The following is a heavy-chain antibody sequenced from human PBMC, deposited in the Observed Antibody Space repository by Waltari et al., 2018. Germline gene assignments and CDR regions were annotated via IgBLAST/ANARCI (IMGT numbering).Heavy chain of an antibody. CDR1: GFTFRSYA. V-gene: IGHV3-23*01. D-gene: IGHD4-17*01. Sequence: VQLLESGGGLVQSGGSLRLSCAASGFTFRSYAMNWVRQAPGKGVEWVSGICGSGGSTDYADSVKGRFTISRDNSKNTLYLQMNNLRVEDTAVYYWASSLYGDYTQIWGRVFDYWGQGTLVTVSS. J-gene: IGHJ4*02. CDR2: ICGSGGST. CDR3: ASSLYGDYTQIWGRVFDY.